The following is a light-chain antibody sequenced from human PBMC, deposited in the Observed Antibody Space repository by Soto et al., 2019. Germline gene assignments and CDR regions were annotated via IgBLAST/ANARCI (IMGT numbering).Light chain of an antibody. J-gene: IGLJ3*02. CDR1: SSDVGSYTL. CDR3: CAYAGSGTVV. V-gene: IGLV2-23*02. Sequence: QSALTQPASVSGSPEQSITISCTGTSSDVGSYTLVSWYQQHPGKAPKVMIYEATTRPSGVSNRFSGSKSGNTASLTISGLQAEDEADYYCCAYAGSGTVVFGGGTQLTVL. CDR2: EAT.